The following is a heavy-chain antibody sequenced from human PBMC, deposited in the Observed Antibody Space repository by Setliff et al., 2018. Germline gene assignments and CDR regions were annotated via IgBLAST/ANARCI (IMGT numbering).Heavy chain of an antibody. CDR1: GGSISDYY. J-gene: IGHJ3*02. CDR2: IYYGGST. V-gene: IGHV4-59*01. Sequence: PSETLSLTCTVSGGSISDYYWSWIRQAPGKGLEWIGYIYYGGSTNYNPSLNSRVAISVDTSENQFSLRLNSVTAADTAVYYCARDEGPDAFDIWGQGTMVTVSS. CDR3: ARDEGPDAFDI.